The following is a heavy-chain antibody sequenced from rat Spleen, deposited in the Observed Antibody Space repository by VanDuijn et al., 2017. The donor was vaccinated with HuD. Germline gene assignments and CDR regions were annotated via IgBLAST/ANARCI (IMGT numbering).Heavy chain of an antibody. V-gene: IGHV5-7*01. D-gene: IGHD1-1*01. CDR1: GFTFTDYN. J-gene: IGHJ1*01. CDR2: ITNTGGST. CDR3: ARPLQWPPYYWYFDF. Sequence: EVQLVESDGGLVQPGRSLKLSCAASGFTFTDYNMAWIRQAPGKGLEWVASITNTGGSTYYPDSVKGRFTISRDNAESIVYLQMNSLKSEDTATYYCARPLQWPPYYWYFDFWGPGTMVTVSS.